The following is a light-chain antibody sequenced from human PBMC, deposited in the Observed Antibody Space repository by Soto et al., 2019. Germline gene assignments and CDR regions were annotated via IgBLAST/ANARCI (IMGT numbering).Light chain of an antibody. V-gene: IGKV1-39*01. CDR2: AAS. CDR1: QSISSY. J-gene: IGKJ1*01. Sequence: IQMNQATPPLSGSVGERVTITCRASQSISSYLNWYQQKPGKAPKLLIYAASSLQSGVPSRFSGSGSGTDFTLTISSLQPEDFATYYCQQSYSTPQTFGQGTKVDIK. CDR3: QQSYSTPQT.